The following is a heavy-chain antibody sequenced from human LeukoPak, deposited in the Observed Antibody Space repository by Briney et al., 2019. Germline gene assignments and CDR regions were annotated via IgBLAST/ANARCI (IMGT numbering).Heavy chain of an antibody. CDR1: GSTFSSYG. Sequence: PGGSLRLSCAASGSTFSSYGMHWVRQAPGKGLEWVAVIWYDGSNKYYADSVKGRFTISRDNSKNTLYLQMNSLRAEDTAVYYCAREGSTSLYYYYGMDVWGQGTTVTVSS. V-gene: IGHV3-33*01. CDR2: IWYDGSNK. D-gene: IGHD2-2*01. CDR3: AREGSTSLYYYYGMDV. J-gene: IGHJ6*02.